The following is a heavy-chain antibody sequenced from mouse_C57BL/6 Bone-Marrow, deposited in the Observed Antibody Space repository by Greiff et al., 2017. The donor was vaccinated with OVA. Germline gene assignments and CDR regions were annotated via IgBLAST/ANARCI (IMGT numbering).Heavy chain of an antibody. J-gene: IGHJ2*01. D-gene: IGHD1-3*01. CDR1: GYTFTDYY. V-gene: IGHV1-19*01. CDR3: ARIKGGYYFDY. Sequence: EVQLQQSGPVLVKPGASVKMSCKASGYTFTDYYMNWVKQSHGKSLEWIGVINPYNGGTSYNQKFKGKATLTVDKSSSTAYMELNSLTSEDSAVYYCARIKGGYYFDYWGQGTTLTVSS. CDR2: INPYNGGT.